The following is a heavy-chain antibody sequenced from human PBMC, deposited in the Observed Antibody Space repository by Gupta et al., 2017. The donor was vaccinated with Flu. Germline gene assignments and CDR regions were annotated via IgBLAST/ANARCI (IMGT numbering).Heavy chain of an antibody. CDR3: ARSRYGDFASFDY. CDR2: IFYSGST. CDR1: GGSISNFY. Sequence: QVQLQASGPGLVKPSATLSLTCTVSGGSISNFYWSWIRQPPGKGLEWIGYIFYSGSTKSNPSLKSRVTISVDTSKNQFSLKVSSVTAADTAVYYCARSRYGDFASFDYWGQGALVTVSS. D-gene: IGHD4-17*01. V-gene: IGHV4-59*08. J-gene: IGHJ4*02.